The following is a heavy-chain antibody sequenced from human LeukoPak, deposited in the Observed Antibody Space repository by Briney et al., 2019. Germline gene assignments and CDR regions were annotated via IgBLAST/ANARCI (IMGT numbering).Heavy chain of an antibody. CDR3: ARRYDDLGSPLND. V-gene: IGHV4-34*01. J-gene: IGHJ4*02. D-gene: IGHD3-10*01. CDR2: INHSGNT. CDR1: GGSFSGYF. Sequence: KSSETLSLTCAVYGGSFSGYFWSWIRQPPGKGLDRTGEINHSGNTNYNPSLKSRATISVDTSKSQFSLKLSSVTAADTAVYYCARRYDDLGSPLNDWGRGTLVTVSS.